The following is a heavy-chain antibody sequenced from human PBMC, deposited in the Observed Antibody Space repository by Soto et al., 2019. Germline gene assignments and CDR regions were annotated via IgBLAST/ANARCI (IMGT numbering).Heavy chain of an antibody. CDR3: ARDGGNGDFWSGHYGMDV. CDR2: ISAYNGNT. D-gene: IGHD3-3*01. Sequence: ASVKVSCKASGYTFTSYGISWVRQAPGQGLEWMGWISAYNGNTNYAQKLQGRVTMTTDTSTSTAYMELRSLRSDDTAVYYCARDGGNGDFWSGHYGMDVWGQGTTVTVSS. CDR1: GYTFTSYG. V-gene: IGHV1-18*01. J-gene: IGHJ6*02.